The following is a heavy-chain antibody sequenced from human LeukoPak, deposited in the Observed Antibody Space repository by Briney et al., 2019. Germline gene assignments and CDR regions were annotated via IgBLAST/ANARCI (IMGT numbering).Heavy chain of an antibody. Sequence: GGSLRLSCAASGVTFSSYAMTWVRQAPGKGLEWVSLIAASGGSTYYADSVKGRFTISRDNSKNTLYLQMSSLRAEDTAIYHCAKDLGCSTSSCRYNWFDPWGQGTLVTVSS. J-gene: IGHJ5*02. V-gene: IGHV3-23*01. CDR1: GVTFSSYA. CDR2: IAASGGST. CDR3: AKDLGCSTSSCRYNWFDP. D-gene: IGHD2-2*01.